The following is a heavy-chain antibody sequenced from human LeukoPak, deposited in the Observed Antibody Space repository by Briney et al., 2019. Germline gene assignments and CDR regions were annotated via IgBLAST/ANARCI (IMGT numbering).Heavy chain of an antibody. CDR3: ARGIAEYYYDSSGYYY. V-gene: IGHV4-34*01. Sequence: SETLSLTCAVYGGSFSGYYWSWIRQPPGKGLEWIGEINHSGSTNYNPSLKSRVTISVDTSKNQFSLKLSSVTAADTAVYYCARGIAEYYYDSSGYYYWGQGTLVTVSS. CDR2: INHSGST. CDR1: GGSFSGYY. J-gene: IGHJ4*02. D-gene: IGHD3-22*01.